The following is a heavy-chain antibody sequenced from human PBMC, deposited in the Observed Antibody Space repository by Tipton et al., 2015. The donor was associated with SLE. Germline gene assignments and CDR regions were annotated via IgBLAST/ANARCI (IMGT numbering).Heavy chain of an antibody. J-gene: IGHJ3*01. CDR1: GVTFDKFA. CDR2: ITWASVNL. V-gene: IGHV3-9*01. CDR3: VLGAWELRAGDDFDV. Sequence: SLRLSCAASGVTFDKFAMHWVRQAPGKGLEWVSGITWASVNLGYADSVKGRFTISRDNAKNSLFLQMNNLRREDTALYYCVLGAWELRAGDDFDVWGQGTRVTVSS. D-gene: IGHD1-26*01.